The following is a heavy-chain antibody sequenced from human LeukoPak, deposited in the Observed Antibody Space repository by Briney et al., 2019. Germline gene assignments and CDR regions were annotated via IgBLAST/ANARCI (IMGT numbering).Heavy chain of an antibody. J-gene: IGHJ4*02. CDR1: GGSISSGSYY. D-gene: IGHD5-12*01. Sequence: SETLSLTCTVSGGSISSGSYYWSWIRQPPGKGLEWIGYIYYSGSTYYNPSLKSRVTISVDTSKNQFSLKLSSVTAADTAVYYCASSSSGYDSIGDYWGQGTLVTVSS. CDR3: ASSSSGYDSIGDY. V-gene: IGHV4-30-4*01. CDR2: IYYSGST.